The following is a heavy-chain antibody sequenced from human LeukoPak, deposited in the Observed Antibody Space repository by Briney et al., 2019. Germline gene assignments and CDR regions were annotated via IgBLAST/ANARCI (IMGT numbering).Heavy chain of an antibody. CDR2: IYYSGNT. CDR3: ARNQRDYLFDY. D-gene: IGHD4-17*01. CDR1: GGSFSGYY. J-gene: IGHJ4*02. Sequence: SETLSITCAVYGGSFSGYYSGWIRQPPGRGLEWIGSIYYSGNTYYNPSLKSRVTISVDTSKNQFSLKLSSVTAADTAVYYCARNQRDYLFDYWGQGTLVTVSS. V-gene: IGHV4-39*01.